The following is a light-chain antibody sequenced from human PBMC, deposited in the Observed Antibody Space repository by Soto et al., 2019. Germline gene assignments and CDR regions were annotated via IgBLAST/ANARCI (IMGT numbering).Light chain of an antibody. CDR1: SSDVGSYNL. J-gene: IGLJ2*01. V-gene: IGLV2-23*01. Sequence: HCSLKPAASGSGSPGESVTIFRNGKSSDVGSYNLVSWYQQHPGKAPKLMIYEGSKRPSGVSNRFSGSKSGNTASLTISGLQAEDEADYYCCSYAGSIVVFGGGTKVTVL. CDR3: CSYAGSIVV. CDR2: EGS.